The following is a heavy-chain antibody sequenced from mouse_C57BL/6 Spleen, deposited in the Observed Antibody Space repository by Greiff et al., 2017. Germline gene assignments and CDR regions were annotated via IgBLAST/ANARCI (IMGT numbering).Heavy chain of an antibody. CDR3: ARGVRYYCADY. J-gene: IGHJ2*01. V-gene: IGHV1-50*01. CDR2: IDPSDSYT. D-gene: IGHD1-1*01. Sequence: QVQLQQPGAELVKPGASVKLSCKASGYTFTSYWMQWVKQRPGQGLEWIGEIDPSDSYTSYNQKFKGKATLTVDTSSSTAYMPLSSLTSEASAVYYSARGVRYYCADYWGQGTTLTVSS. CDR1: GYTFTSYW.